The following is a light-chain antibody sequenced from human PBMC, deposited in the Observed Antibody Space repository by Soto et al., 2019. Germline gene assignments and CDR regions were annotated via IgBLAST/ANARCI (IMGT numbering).Light chain of an antibody. CDR3: QHPKLWINT. Sequence: EIVMAFSPKTPSVSPGAIASLSCRASQSAGNFLAWYQQKPGQAPRLLIYYISTRATGIPARFSGSGSGTEFTLTINCLQSEDSTVYCCQHPKLWINTLGQGTLLAIK. CDR2: YIS. CDR1: QSAGNF. J-gene: IGKJ5*01. V-gene: IGKV3D-15*01.